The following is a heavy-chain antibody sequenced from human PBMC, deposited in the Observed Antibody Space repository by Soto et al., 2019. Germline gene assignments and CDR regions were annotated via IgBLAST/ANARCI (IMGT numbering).Heavy chain of an antibody. V-gene: IGHV3-30*03. CDR2: ISYDGSNK. CDR1: GFTFSSYG. Sequence: VQLVESGGGVVQPGRSLRLSCAASGFTFSSYGMHWVRQAPGKGLEWVAVISYDGSNKYYADSVKGRFTISRDNSKNTLYLQMNSLRAEDTAVYYCAPLGDWFDPWGQGTLVTVSS. CDR3: APLGDWFDP. J-gene: IGHJ5*02. D-gene: IGHD3-10*01.